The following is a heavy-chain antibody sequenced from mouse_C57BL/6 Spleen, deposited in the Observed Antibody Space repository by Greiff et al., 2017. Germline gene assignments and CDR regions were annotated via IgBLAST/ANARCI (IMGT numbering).Heavy chain of an antibody. J-gene: IGHJ1*03. D-gene: IGHD4-1*01. CDR2: ISYDGSN. CDR1: GYSITSGYY. CDR3: ARGGKLGRWYFDV. V-gene: IGHV3-6*01. Sequence: ESGPGLVKPSQSLSLTCSVTGYSITSGYYWNWIRQFPGNKLEWMGYISYDGSNNYNPSLKNRISITRDTSKNQFFLKLNSVTTEDTATYYCARGGKLGRWYFDVWGTGTTVTVSS.